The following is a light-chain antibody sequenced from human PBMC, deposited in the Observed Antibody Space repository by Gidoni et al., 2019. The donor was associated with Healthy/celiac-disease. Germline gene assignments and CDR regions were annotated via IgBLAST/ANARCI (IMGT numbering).Light chain of an antibody. CDR3: QQYNSYSPRLT. Sequence: DIQMTKSPSTLSASVGDRVTITCRASQSISSWLAWYQQKPGKAPKLLIYKASSLESGVPSRFSGSGSGTEFTLTISSLQPDDFATYYCQQYNSYSPRLTFGGXTKVEIK. V-gene: IGKV1-5*03. CDR1: QSISSW. J-gene: IGKJ4*01. CDR2: KAS.